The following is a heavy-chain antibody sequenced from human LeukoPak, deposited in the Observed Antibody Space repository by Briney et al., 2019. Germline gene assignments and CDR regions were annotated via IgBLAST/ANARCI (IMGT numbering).Heavy chain of an antibody. Sequence: GGSLRLSCAAYGYTLSSYWMSWVRQAPGKGLEWVANIKQDGSEKYYVDSVKGRFTISRDNAKNSLYLQMNSLRAEDTAVYYCARDFRAVAGKKPNWYFDLWGRGTLVTVSS. J-gene: IGHJ2*01. CDR1: GYTLSSYW. V-gene: IGHV3-7*05. CDR3: ARDFRAVAGKKPNWYFDL. CDR2: IKQDGSEK. D-gene: IGHD6-19*01.